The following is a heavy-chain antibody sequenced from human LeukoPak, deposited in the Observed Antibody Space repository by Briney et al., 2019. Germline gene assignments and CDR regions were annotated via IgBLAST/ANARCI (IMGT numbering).Heavy chain of an antibody. V-gene: IGHV1-2*02. CDR2: INPNSGGT. CDR1: GYTFTGYY. D-gene: IGHD6-13*01. CDR3: AREGIAAAGSIDY. J-gene: IGHJ4*02. Sequence: ASVKVSCKASGYTFTGYYMHWVRQAPGQGLEWMGWINPNSGGTNYAQKFQGRVTMTRDTSISTAYMELSRLRSDDMAVYYCAREGIAAAGSIDYWGQGTLVTVSS.